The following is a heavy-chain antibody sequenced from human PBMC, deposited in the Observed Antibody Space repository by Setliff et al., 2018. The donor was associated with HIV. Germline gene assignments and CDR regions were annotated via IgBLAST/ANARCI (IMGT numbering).Heavy chain of an antibody. V-gene: IGHV4-31*03. CDR1: GGSISSDSSS. Sequence: PSETLSLTCTASGGSISSDSSSWTWIRQHPGKGLEWIGCIFNSGSTHYKPSLKSRLTISLDTSKSQFSLNLRSVTAADTAVYYCARDLSTDSSGPYYHMDVWGRGTTVTVSS. J-gene: IGHJ6*03. CDR3: ARDLSTDSSGPYYHMDV. CDR2: IFNSGST. D-gene: IGHD3-22*01.